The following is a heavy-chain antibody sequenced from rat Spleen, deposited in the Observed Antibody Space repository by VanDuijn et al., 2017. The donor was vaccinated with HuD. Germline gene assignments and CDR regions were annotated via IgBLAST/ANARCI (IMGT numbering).Heavy chain of an antibody. J-gene: IGHJ2*01. CDR3: ASTMMWYFDY. V-gene: IGHV2S12*01. CDR1: GFSLTSNG. Sequence: QVQLKESGPGLVQPSQTLSLTCTVSGFSLTSNGVSWVRQPPGKCLEWITAISSDGTTYYNSPLKSRLSISRDTSKSQVFLKMNSRQTEDTATYYCASTMMWYFDYWGQGVMVTVSS. CDR2: ISSDGTT. D-gene: IGHD1-12*01.